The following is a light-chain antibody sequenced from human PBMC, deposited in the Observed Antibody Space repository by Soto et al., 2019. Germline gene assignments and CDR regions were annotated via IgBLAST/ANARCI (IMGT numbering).Light chain of an antibody. CDR3: QQYNNYSWT. J-gene: IGKJ1*01. CDR1: QSVRSN. Sequence: EIVLTQSPATLSLSPGERATLSCRASQSVRSNLAWYQQKPGQAPRLLIYGASTRATGIPVRFSGSRSGTDYTLTIASLQPDDFASYYCQQYNNYSWTFGQGTKVDIK. CDR2: GAS. V-gene: IGKV3-15*01.